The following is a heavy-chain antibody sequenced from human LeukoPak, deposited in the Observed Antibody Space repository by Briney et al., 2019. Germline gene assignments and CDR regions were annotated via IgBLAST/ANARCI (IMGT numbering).Heavy chain of an antibody. Sequence: PVGSLRLSCAASGFTFSSYGMHWVRQAPGKGLEWVAVISYDGSNKYYADSVKGRFTISRDNSKNTLYLQMNSLRAEDTAVYYCAKGLRYSDNWGQGTLVTVSS. D-gene: IGHD3-9*01. J-gene: IGHJ4*02. CDR3: AKGLRYSDN. CDR2: ISYDGSNK. V-gene: IGHV3-30*18. CDR1: GFTFSSYG.